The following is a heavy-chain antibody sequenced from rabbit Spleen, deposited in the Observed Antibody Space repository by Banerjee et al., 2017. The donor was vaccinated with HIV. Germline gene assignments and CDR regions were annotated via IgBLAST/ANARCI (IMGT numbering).Heavy chain of an antibody. V-gene: IGHV1S40*01. D-gene: IGHD4-2*01. CDR2: IFVGNGNT. J-gene: IGHJ4*01. Sequence: QSLEESGGDLVKPGGTLTLTCTPSGFSFNDNYMCWVRQAPGKGLEWIGCIFVGNGNTYYANWAKGRFSIYKSSSTMVTLQMTSLTAADTATYFCARDLVAVIGWNFNLWGPGTL. CDR1: GFSFNDNY. CDR3: ARDLVAVIGWNFNL.